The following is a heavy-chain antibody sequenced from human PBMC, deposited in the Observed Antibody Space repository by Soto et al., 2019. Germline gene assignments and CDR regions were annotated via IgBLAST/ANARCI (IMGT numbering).Heavy chain of an antibody. V-gene: IGHV1-18*01. J-gene: IGHJ4*02. Sequence: ASVKVSCKASGYTFTSYGISWVRQAPGQGLEWMGWISAYNGNTNYAQKLQGRVTMTTDTSTSTAYMELRSLGSDDTAVYYCAILREYSGYDRIDYWGQGTLVTVSS. D-gene: IGHD5-12*01. CDR2: ISAYNGNT. CDR3: AILREYSGYDRIDY. CDR1: GYTFTSYG.